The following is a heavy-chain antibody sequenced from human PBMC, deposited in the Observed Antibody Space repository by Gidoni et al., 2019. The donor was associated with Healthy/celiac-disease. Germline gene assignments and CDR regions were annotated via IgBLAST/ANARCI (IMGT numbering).Heavy chain of an antibody. V-gene: IGHV1-2*02. CDR3: ARAKHIVVVTAIPFDY. D-gene: IGHD2-21*02. J-gene: IGHJ4*02. Sequence: VQLVQSGAEVKKPAASVEVSYEPSGSTVTGYCMHWVRQAHGQGLEWHGWINPTSGGTNYAQTFQGTVTMTRDTSIRTAYMELSRLRADDTAVYYCARAKHIVVVTAIPFDYWGQGTLVTVSS. CDR2: INPTSGGT. CDR1: GSTVTGYC.